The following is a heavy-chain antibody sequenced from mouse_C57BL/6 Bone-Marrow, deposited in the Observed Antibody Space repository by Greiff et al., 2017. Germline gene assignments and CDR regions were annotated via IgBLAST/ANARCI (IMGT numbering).Heavy chain of an antibody. CDR2: IRNKANGYTT. Sequence: EVMLVESGGGLVQPGGSLSLSCAASGFTFTDYYMSWVRQPPGKALEWLGFIRNKANGYTTESSASVKGRFTISRDNSPSILYLQMNALRAEDSATYYCARYRLRLDYFDDWGQGTTLTVSS. CDR3: ARYRLRLDYFDD. J-gene: IGHJ2*01. CDR1: GFTFTDYY. D-gene: IGHD2-4*01. V-gene: IGHV7-3*01.